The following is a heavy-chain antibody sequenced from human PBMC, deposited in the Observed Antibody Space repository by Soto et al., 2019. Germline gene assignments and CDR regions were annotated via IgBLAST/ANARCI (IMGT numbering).Heavy chain of an antibody. V-gene: IGHV3-7*01. Sequence: GGSLRLSCAASGFTFSSYWMSWVRQAPGKGLEWVANIKQDGSEKYYVDSVKGRFTISRDNAKNSLYLQMNSLRAEDTAVYYCARVISGVSDGEDAFDIWGQGTMVTVSS. D-gene: IGHD3-10*01. CDR1: GFTFSSYW. CDR2: IKQDGSEK. J-gene: IGHJ3*02. CDR3: ARVISGVSDGEDAFDI.